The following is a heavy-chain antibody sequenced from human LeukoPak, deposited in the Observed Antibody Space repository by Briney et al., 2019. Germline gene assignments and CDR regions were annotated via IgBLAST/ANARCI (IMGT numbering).Heavy chain of an antibody. J-gene: IGHJ4*02. Sequence: GGSLRLSCPPSGFTFDSYGMSWVGQAPGKGLEWVSVISGSGSITYYADSVKGRLTISRDNYKNTLYLQMNSLRAEDTAVYYCAPDRSDIVLMVFGDYWGQGTLVTVSS. CDR3: APDRSDIVLMVFGDY. CDR1: GFTFDSYG. V-gene: IGHV3-23*01. CDR2: ISGSGSIT. D-gene: IGHD2-8*01.